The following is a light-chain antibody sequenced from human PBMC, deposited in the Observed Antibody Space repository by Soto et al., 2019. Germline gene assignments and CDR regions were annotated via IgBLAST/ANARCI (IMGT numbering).Light chain of an antibody. Sequence: AIRMTQSPSSFSASTGDRVTITCRASQGISSYLAWYQQKPGKAPKLLIYAASTLQSGVPSRFSGSGSGTDFTLTISCLQSEDLATYYCQQYYSYPLTCGGGTKVDIK. CDR3: QQYYSYPLT. CDR2: AAS. J-gene: IGKJ4*02. V-gene: IGKV1-8*01. CDR1: QGISSY.